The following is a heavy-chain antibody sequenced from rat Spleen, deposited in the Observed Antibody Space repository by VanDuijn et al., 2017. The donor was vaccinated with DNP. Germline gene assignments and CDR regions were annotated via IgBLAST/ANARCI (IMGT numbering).Heavy chain of an antibody. CDR2: ISTSGGST. D-gene: IGHD1-2*01. V-gene: IGHV5-31*01. CDR3: TRDNYSSYMPYYYAMDA. Sequence: EVQLVESGGDLVQPGGSLKLSCVASGFTFNNYWMAWIRQAPTKGLEWVATISTSGGSTFYRHSVKGRFTISRDNAESTLYLQMNSLRSEYTATYYCTRDNYSSYMPYYYAMDAWGQGTSVTVSS. CDR1: GFTFNNYW. J-gene: IGHJ4*01.